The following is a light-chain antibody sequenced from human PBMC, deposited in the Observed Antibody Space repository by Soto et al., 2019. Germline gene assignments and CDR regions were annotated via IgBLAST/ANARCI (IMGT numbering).Light chain of an antibody. Sequence: QSALTQPASVSGSPGQSITISCTGTSSDVGGYNYVSWYQQPPGKAPKLMIYDDSNRPSGVSHRFSGSKSGNTASLTISGLQAEDEADYYCSSYTSSSTVVFGGGTKLTVL. CDR2: DDS. V-gene: IGLV2-14*01. J-gene: IGLJ2*01. CDR1: SSDVGGYNY. CDR3: SSYTSSSTVV.